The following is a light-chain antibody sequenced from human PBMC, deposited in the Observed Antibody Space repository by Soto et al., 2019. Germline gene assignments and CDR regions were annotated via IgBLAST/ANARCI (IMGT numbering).Light chain of an antibody. J-gene: IGKJ4*01. CDR2: GAS. CDR3: QQYNDWPLS. Sequence: DIVMTQSPATLSVSPGERATLSCRASQCDSSNYAWNQQRPDQAPRLLIYGASTRATGITARISGSGSGTEVTLTISSLQSEDFAVYYCQQYNDWPLSFGGGTKVEIK. CDR1: QCDSSN. V-gene: IGKV3-15*01.